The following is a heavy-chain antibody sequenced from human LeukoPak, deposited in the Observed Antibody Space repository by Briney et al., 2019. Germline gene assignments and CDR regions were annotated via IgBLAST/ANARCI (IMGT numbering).Heavy chain of an antibody. CDR1: GGYISSYY. CDR3: AREGGSYTGLDY. D-gene: IGHD1-26*01. Sequence: PSETLSLTCAVSGGYISSYYWSWIRQPPGKGLEWIGYIYYSGSTNYNPSLKSRVTISVDTSKNQFSLKLSSVTAADTAVYYCAREGGSYTGLDYWGQGTLVTVSS. CDR2: IYYSGST. J-gene: IGHJ4*02. V-gene: IGHV4-59*01.